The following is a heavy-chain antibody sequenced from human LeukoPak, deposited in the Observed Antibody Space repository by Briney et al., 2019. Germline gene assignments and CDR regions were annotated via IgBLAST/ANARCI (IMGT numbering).Heavy chain of an antibody. J-gene: IGHJ4*02. CDR1: GFSFSSYW. CDR3: AKDVDRVQSYYFDY. Sequence: GGSLRLSCEASGFSFSSYWMIWVRQAPGKGLEWVSGISGSGVSTNYADSVKGRFTISRDNSKNTLYLQMNSLRAEDTAIYYCAKDVDRVQSYYFDYWGQGTLVAVSS. V-gene: IGHV3-23*01. D-gene: IGHD3-22*01. CDR2: ISGSGVST.